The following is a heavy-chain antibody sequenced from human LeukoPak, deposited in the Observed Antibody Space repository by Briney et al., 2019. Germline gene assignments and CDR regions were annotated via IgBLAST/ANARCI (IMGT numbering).Heavy chain of an antibody. CDR2: ITHSGST. CDR1: GGSFSGKY. Sequence: SETLSLTYAVYGGSFSGKYWTWIRQPPGKGLEWIGEITHSGSTYYNPSLKSRVTISVDTSKNQFSLKLNSVTAADTAVYYCARDLMTWGQGTLVTVSS. V-gene: IGHV4-34*01. CDR3: ARDLMT. J-gene: IGHJ4*02.